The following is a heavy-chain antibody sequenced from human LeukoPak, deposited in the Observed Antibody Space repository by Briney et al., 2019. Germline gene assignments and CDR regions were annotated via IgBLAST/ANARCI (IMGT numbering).Heavy chain of an antibody. Sequence: SETLSLTCTVSGGSISSYYWSWIRQPPGKGLEWIGYINYSGSTNYNPSLKSRVTISVDTSKNQFSLKLSSVTAADTAVYYCARVFRSYYDSSGFDAFDIWGQGTMVTVSS. CDR2: INYSGST. CDR1: GGSISSYY. CDR3: ARVFRSYYDSSGFDAFDI. J-gene: IGHJ3*02. D-gene: IGHD3-22*01. V-gene: IGHV4-59*01.